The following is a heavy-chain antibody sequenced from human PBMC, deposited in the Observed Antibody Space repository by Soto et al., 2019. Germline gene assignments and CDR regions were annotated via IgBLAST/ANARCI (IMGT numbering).Heavy chain of an antibody. CDR2: MQHTGNT. CDR1: GASIRSYH. V-gene: IGHV4-4*07. Sequence: PSETLSLTCAVSGASIRSYHWSWIRQPAGKGLEWIGRMQHTGNTNYNPSLKSRVTMSVDTSKNQISLKMTSVTAADTAVYFCAKYVSSRRWFDPWGQGILVTVSS. J-gene: IGHJ5*02. D-gene: IGHD3-16*01. CDR3: AKYVSSRRWFDP.